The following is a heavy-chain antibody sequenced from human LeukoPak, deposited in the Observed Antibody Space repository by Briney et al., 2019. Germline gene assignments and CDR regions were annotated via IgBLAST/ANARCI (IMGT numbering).Heavy chain of an antibody. V-gene: IGHV3-30*03. CDR1: GFTFNNAW. J-gene: IGHJ4*02. D-gene: IGHD2-2*01. Sequence: PGGSLRLSCATSGFTFNNAWMNWVRQAPGKGLEWVAVLSYDGTITYYTDAVKGRFTISRDNSKNTLYLQMTSLRAEDTAMYYCARDVLVVAPDYYFDYWGQGTLVTVSS. CDR2: LSYDGTIT. CDR3: ARDVLVVAPDYYFDY.